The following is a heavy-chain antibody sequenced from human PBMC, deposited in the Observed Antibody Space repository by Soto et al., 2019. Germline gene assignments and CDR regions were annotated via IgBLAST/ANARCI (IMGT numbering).Heavy chain of an antibody. CDR1: GFTFDDYA. J-gene: IGHJ6*02. V-gene: IGHV3-9*01. CDR2: ISWNSGSI. D-gene: IGHD6-13*01. CDR3: AKDMGIAGYYYYGMDV. Sequence: EVQLVESGGGLVQPGRSLRLSCAASGFTFDDYAMHWVRQAPGKGLEWVSGISWNSGSIGYADSVKGRFTISRDNAKNSLYLQMNSLRAEDTALYYCAKDMGIAGYYYYGMDVWGQGTTVTVSS.